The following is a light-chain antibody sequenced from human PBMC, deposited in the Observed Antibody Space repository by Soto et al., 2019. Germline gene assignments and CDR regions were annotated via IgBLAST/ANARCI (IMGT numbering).Light chain of an antibody. V-gene: IGLV2-11*01. CDR2: DVS. CDR3: CSYAGSYTFFYV. J-gene: IGLJ1*01. Sequence: QSVLTQPRSVSGSPGQSVTISCTGTSSDVGGYNYVSWYQQHPGKAPKLMIYDVSKRPSGVPDRFSGSKSGNPASLTISGLQVEDEAVYYCCSYAGSYTFFYVFGTGTKVTAL. CDR1: SSDVGGYNY.